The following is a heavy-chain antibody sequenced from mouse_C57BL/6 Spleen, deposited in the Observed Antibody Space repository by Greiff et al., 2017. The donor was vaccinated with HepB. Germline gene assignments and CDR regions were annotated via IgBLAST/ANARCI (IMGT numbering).Heavy chain of an antibody. CDR3: ARRAGSSYDWFAY. D-gene: IGHD1-1*01. CDR2: IYPRSGNT. Sequence: VQLQESGAELARPGASVKLSCKASGYTFTSYGISWVKQRTGQGLEWIGEIYPRSGNTYYNEKFKGKATLTADKSSSTAYMELRSLTSEDSAVYFCARRAGSSYDWFAYWGQGTLVTVSA. J-gene: IGHJ3*01. CDR1: GYTFTSYG. V-gene: IGHV1-81*01.